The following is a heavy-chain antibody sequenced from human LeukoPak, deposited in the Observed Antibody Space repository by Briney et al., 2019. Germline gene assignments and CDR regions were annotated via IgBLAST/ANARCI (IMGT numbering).Heavy chain of an antibody. J-gene: IGHJ6*03. Sequence: PSETLSLTCTVSGGSISSGDYYWSWIRQPPGKGLEWIGYIYYSGSTYYNPSLKSRVTISVDTSKNQFSLKLSSVTAADTAVYYCARGNWNNDYYYYMDVWGKGTTVTVS. D-gene: IGHD1/OR15-1a*01. CDR2: IYYSGST. CDR1: GGSISSGDYY. V-gene: IGHV4-30-4*08. CDR3: ARGNWNNDYYYYMDV.